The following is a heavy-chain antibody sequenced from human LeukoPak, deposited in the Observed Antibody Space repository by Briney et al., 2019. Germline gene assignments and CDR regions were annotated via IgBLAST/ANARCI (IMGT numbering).Heavy chain of an antibody. CDR2: ISYDGSNK. V-gene: IGHV3-30*04. J-gene: IGHJ6*02. CDR1: GFTFSSYA. CDR3: AKDLLPTKQRYGMDV. D-gene: IGHD1/OR15-1a*01. Sequence: PGRSLRLSCAASGFTFSSYAMHWVRQAPGKGLEWVAVISYDGSNKYYADSVKGRFTISRDNSKNTLYLQMNSLRAEDTAVYYCAKDLLPTKQRYGMDVWGQGTTVTVSS.